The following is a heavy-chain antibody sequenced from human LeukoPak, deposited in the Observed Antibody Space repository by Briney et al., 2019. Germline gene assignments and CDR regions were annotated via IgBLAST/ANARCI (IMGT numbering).Heavy chain of an antibody. D-gene: IGHD6-19*01. V-gene: IGHV1-58*01. CDR2: IVVGSGNT. CDR1: GFTXTSSA. J-gene: IGHJ2*01. CDR3: AARSSGWYQRLGWYFDL. Sequence: SVKVSCKASGFTXTSSAVQWVRQARGQRLEWIGWIVVGSGNTNYAQKFQERVTITRDMSTSTAYMELSSLRSEDTAVYYCAARSSGWYQRLGWYFDLWGRGTLVTVSS.